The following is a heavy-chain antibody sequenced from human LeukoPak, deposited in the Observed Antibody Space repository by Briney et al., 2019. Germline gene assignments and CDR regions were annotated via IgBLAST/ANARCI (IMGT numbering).Heavy chain of an antibody. CDR1: GGSISSYY. J-gene: IGHJ4*02. CDR2: IYYSGST. D-gene: IGHD3-3*01. CDR3: AREIRDFWSGYSYFDY. V-gene: IGHV4-59*01. Sequence: SETLSLTCTVSGGSISSYYWSWIRQPPGKGLEWIGYIYYSGSTNYNPSLKSRVTISVDTSKNQFSLKLSSVTAADTAVYYCAREIRDFWSGYSYFDYWGQGTLDTVSS.